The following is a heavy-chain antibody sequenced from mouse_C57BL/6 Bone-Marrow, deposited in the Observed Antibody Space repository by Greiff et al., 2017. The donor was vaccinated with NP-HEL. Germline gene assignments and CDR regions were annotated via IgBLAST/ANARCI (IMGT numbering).Heavy chain of an antibody. Sequence: QVQPQQSGAELVRPGTSVKMSCKASGYTFTNYWIGWAKQRPGHGLEWIGDIYPGGGYTNYNEKFKGKATLTADKSSSTAYMQFSSLTSEDSAIYYCAREGLRRYAMDYWGQGTSVTVSS. CDR1: GYTFTNYW. D-gene: IGHD2-4*01. J-gene: IGHJ4*01. CDR2: IYPGGGYT. V-gene: IGHV1-63*01. CDR3: AREGLRRYAMDY.